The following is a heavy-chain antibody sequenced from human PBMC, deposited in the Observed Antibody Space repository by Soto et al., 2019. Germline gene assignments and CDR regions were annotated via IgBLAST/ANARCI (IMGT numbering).Heavy chain of an antibody. D-gene: IGHD3-3*02. CDR1: GYTFTNYA. CDR2: ISVGNGNT. Sequence: ASVKVSCKASGYTFTNYAIHWVRQAPGQRLEWMGRISVGNGNTKYSQKLQDRVTITRDTTASTAYVELSSLRSEDTAVYYCGRAHVDFSKLDHWGQGTLVTVSS. J-gene: IGHJ4*02. CDR3: GRAHVDFSKLDH. V-gene: IGHV1-3*01.